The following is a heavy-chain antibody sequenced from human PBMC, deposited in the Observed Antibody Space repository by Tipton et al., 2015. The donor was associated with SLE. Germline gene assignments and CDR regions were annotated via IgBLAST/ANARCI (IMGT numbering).Heavy chain of an antibody. D-gene: IGHD2-15*01. Sequence: GGTNYNPSLKSRVSISVDTSKNQFSLKLSSVTAADTAVYYCARPVLAWSDTFDIWGQGTMVTVSS. CDR3: ARPVLAWSDTFDI. J-gene: IGHJ3*02. CDR2: GGT. V-gene: IGHV4-59*08.